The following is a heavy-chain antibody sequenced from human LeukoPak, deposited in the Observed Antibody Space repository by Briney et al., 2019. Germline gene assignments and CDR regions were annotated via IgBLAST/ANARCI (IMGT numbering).Heavy chain of an antibody. CDR2: ITRTGRI. CDR3: ARQDYCSGGSCYRFDY. Sequence: SETLSLTCAVYGGSSSGYYWSWIRQPPEKGLDWIGEITRTGRINYNPSLKSRVTISVDTSKNQFSLKLSSVTAADTAVYYCARQDYCSGGSCYRFDYWGQGTLVTVSS. V-gene: IGHV4-34*01. D-gene: IGHD2-15*01. J-gene: IGHJ4*02. CDR1: GGSSSGYY.